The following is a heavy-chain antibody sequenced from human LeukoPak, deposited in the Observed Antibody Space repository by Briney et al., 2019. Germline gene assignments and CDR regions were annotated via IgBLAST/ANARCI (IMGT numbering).Heavy chain of an antibody. CDR3: TRGNQVLLYFFDY. CDR1: GFTFSDYA. Sequence: PGGSLRLSCTASGFTFSDYAMSWVRQAPGKGLEWVGFVGSKAYGGTTEYAASVKGRFTISRDDPKSIAYLEMNSLITEDTAVYYCTRGNQVLLYFFDYWGQGTLATVSS. J-gene: IGHJ4*02. CDR2: VGSKAYGGTT. D-gene: IGHD2-2*01. V-gene: IGHV3-49*04.